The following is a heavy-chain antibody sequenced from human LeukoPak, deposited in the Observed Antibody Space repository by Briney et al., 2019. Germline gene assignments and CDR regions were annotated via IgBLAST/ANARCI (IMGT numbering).Heavy chain of an antibody. J-gene: IGHJ4*02. CDR3: AKDLFFAPVLLWFGALDY. CDR2: INPSGGST. CDR1: GYTFTSYY. D-gene: IGHD3-10*01. Sequence: ASVKVSCKASGYTFTSYYMHWVRQAPGQGLEWMGIINPSGGSTSYAQKFQGRVTMTRDMSTSTVYMELSSLRSEDTAVYYCAKDLFFAPVLLWFGALDYWGQGTLVTVSS. V-gene: IGHV1-46*01.